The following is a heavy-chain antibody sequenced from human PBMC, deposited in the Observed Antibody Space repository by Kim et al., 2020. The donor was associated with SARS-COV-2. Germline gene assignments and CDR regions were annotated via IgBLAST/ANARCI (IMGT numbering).Heavy chain of an antibody. CDR1: GYTFTSYY. D-gene: IGHD5-12*01. CDR2: INPSGGST. V-gene: IGHV1-46*01. J-gene: IGHJ6*02. Sequence: ASVKVSCKASGYTFTSYYMHWVRQAPGQGLEWMGIINPSGGSTSYAQKFQGRVTMTRDTSTSTVYMELSSLRSEDTAVYYCAREVGTDIVATIGLGGIYYYGMDVWGQGTTVTVSS. CDR3: AREVGTDIVATIGLGGIYYYGMDV.